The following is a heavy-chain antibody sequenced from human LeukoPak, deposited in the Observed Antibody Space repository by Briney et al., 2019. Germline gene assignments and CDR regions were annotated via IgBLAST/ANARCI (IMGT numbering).Heavy chain of an antibody. CDR3: ARDTTLWFGDGRWNWFDP. V-gene: IGHV4-61*02. CDR2: IYTSGST. Sequence: SETLSLTCTVSGGSISSGSYYWSWIRQPAGKGLEWIGRIYTSGSTNYNPSLKSRVTISVGTSKNQFSLKLSYVTAADTAVYYCARDTTLWFGDGRWNWFDPWGQGTLVTVSS. D-gene: IGHD3-10*01. CDR1: GGSISSGSYY. J-gene: IGHJ5*02.